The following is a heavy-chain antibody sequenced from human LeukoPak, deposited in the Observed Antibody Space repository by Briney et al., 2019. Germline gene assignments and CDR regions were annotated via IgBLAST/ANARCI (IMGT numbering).Heavy chain of an antibody. CDR2: ISWNSGSI. CDR3: AKAHSGSTGY. J-gene: IGHJ4*02. D-gene: IGHD1-26*01. V-gene: IGHV3-9*01. Sequence: GGSLRLSCAASGFTFDDYAMHWVRQAPGKGLEWVSGISWNSGSIGYADSVKGRFTISRDNAKNSLYLQMNSLRAEDTAVYYCAKAHSGSTGYWGQGTLVTVSS. CDR1: GFTFDDYA.